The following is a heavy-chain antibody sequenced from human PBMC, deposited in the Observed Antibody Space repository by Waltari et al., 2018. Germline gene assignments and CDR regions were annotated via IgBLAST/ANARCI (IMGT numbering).Heavy chain of an antibody. V-gene: IGHV1-18*01. Sequence: QVQLVQSGGEVKKPGASVKVSCKASGYTFTSYGFSWVRQAPGQGLEWMGWISDYNGNKKYTQKIQDRVTMTTDTSTSTAYMELRSLRSDDTAVYYCARDHYDGQSGSYFDYWGQGTLVTVSS. CDR1: GYTFTSYG. J-gene: IGHJ4*02. CDR2: ISDYNGNK. CDR3: ARDHYDGQSGSYFDY. D-gene: IGHD3-22*01.